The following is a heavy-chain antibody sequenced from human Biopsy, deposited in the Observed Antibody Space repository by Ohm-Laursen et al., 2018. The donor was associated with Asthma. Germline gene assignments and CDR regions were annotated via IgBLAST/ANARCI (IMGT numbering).Heavy chain of an antibody. J-gene: IGHJ4*02. CDR1: GFTFSDYD. D-gene: IGHD6-19*01. V-gene: IGHV3-30-3*01. Sequence: SLRLSCTASGFTFSDYDMHWVRQAPGKGLEWVAVISYDGSSIYYADSVKGRFTISRDNSKNTLSLQMNSLTAEDTAVYYCAREGVAGTHIEDWGQGTLVTVSS. CDR2: ISYDGSSI. CDR3: AREGVAGTHIED.